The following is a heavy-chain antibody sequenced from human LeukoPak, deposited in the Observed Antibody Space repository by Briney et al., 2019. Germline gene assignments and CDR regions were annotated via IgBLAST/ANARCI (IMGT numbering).Heavy chain of an antibody. CDR2: ITPNSGGT. V-gene: IGHV1-2*04. CDR1: GYTFTAYY. CDR3: AREPFRIAAAGTEMRYFQH. D-gene: IGHD6-13*01. J-gene: IGHJ1*01. Sequence: ASVKVSCKASGYTFTAYYMHWVRQAPGQGLEWMGWITPNSGGTKYAQRFQGWVTMTRDTSISTAYMELSRLRSDDTAVYYCAREPFRIAAAGTEMRYFQHWGQGTLVTVSS.